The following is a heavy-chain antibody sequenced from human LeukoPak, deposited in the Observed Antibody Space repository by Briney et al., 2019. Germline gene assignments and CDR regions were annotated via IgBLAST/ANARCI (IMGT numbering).Heavy chain of an antibody. V-gene: IGHV4-31*03. CDR3: ARDTGMGYYDSSGYYSDAFDI. D-gene: IGHD3-22*01. J-gene: IGHJ3*02. CDR1: GGSISSGAYY. CDR2: IYYIGTT. Sequence: SETLSLTCTVSGGSISSGAYYWSWIRQHPGKGLEWIGYIYYIGTTYYNPSLKSRVSLSEDTSKNQFSLKLSSVTAADTAVYYCARDTGMGYYDSSGYYSDAFDIWGQGTMVTVSS.